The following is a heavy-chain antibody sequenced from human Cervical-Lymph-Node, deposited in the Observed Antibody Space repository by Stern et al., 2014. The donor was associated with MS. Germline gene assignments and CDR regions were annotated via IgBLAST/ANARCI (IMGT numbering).Heavy chain of an antibody. CDR1: GFTFSSCS. D-gene: IGHD5-18*01. Sequence: EVQLVESGGGLVKPGGSLRLSCAASGFTFSSCSMIWVRQAPGKGLEWVSSISNSSTYIYYADSVKGRFTISRDNSKNMLFLHMNSLSAEDTAVYYCVTGRGYMSGQPDFDYWGQGALVTVTS. CDR2: ISNSSTYI. V-gene: IGHV3-21*01. J-gene: IGHJ4*02. CDR3: VTGRGYMSGQPDFDY.